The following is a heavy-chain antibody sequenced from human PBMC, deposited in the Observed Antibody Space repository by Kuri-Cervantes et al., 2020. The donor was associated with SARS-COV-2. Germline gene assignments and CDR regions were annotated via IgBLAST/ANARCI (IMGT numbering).Heavy chain of an antibody. CDR1: GFTFSSYW. Sequence: GGSLGLSCAASGFTFSSYWMHWVRQAPGKGLEWVSVIYSGGSTFYADSVKGRFTISRDRNTLHLQMNSLRAEDTAMYYCARDRPFLDWGQGTRVTGSS. V-gene: IGHV3-53*01. J-gene: IGHJ4*02. D-gene: IGHD2/OR15-2a*01. CDR2: IYSGGST. CDR3: ARDRPFLD.